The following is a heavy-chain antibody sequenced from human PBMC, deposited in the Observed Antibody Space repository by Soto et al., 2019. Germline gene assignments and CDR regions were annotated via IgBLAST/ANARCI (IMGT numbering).Heavy chain of an antibody. CDR2: ISYDGSDK. Sequence: QVQLVESGGGVVQPGRSLRLSCRVSGFTFNNSGMHWVRQAPGKGLEWMAVISYDGSDKYYADSVKGRVIISRDNSKNTLNLEMNSLRAEDTAISYCVKDRVPGAYGNYYGMDVWGQGTTVTVSS. CDR1: GFTFNNSG. D-gene: IGHD5-12*01. CDR3: VKDRVPGAYGNYYGMDV. J-gene: IGHJ6*02. V-gene: IGHV3-30*18.